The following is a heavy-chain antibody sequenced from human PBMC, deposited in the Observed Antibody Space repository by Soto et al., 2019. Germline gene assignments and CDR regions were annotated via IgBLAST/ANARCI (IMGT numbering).Heavy chain of an antibody. CDR2: IANAGTDS. V-gene: IGHV3-74*01. Sequence: EVQLVESGGGLVQPGGSLRLSCAASGFTLSGRSMHWVRQATGKGLVWVSGIANAGTDSTYADSVKGRFTRSRDNAKNMLYLQSNSLRVEDMAVNYWARGWFGPDVWGKGTTVTVSS. CDR3: ARGWFGPDV. J-gene: IGHJ6*04. D-gene: IGHD3-10*01. CDR1: GFTLSGRS.